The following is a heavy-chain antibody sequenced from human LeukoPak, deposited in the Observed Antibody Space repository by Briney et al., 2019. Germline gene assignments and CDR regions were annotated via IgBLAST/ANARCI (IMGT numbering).Heavy chain of an antibody. J-gene: IGHJ4*02. V-gene: IGHV3-74*01. D-gene: IGHD2-15*01. CDR2: INSDGSST. CDR1: GFTFSSYW. CDR3: ARAASRDYSPGDY. Sequence: GGSLRLSCAASGFTFSSYWMHWVRQAPGKGLVWVSRINSDGSSTSHADSVKGRFTISRDNAKNTLYLQMNSLRAEDTAVYYCARAASRDYSPGDYWGQGTLVTVSS.